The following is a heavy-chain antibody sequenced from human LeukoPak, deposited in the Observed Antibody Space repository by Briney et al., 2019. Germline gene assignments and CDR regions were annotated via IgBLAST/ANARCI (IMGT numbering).Heavy chain of an antibody. CDR3: TRDGGYSGFDFDY. Sequence: GSLRLSCAASGFSFNFHSMNWVRQAPGKGLEWISYMTASGVTMYAESVYGRFTISRDNDKKSVYLQMISLRVEDTAVYFCTRDGGYSGFDFDYWGQGVLVTASS. J-gene: IGHJ4*02. D-gene: IGHD5-12*01. CDR2: MTASGVT. V-gene: IGHV3-21*01. CDR1: GFSFNFHS.